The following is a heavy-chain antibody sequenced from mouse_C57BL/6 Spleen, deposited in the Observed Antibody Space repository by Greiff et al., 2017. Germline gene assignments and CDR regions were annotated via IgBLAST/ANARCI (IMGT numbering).Heavy chain of an antibody. D-gene: IGHD1-1*01. CDR3: ARENGSSPKYFDY. CDR2: IHPNSGST. Sequence: QVQLQQPGAELVKPGASVKLSCKASGYTFTSYWMHWVKQRPGQGLEWIGMIHPNSGSTNYNEKFKSKATLTVDKSSSPAYMQLSSLTSEDSAVYYCARENGSSPKYFDYWGQGTTLTVSS. V-gene: IGHV1-64*01. J-gene: IGHJ2*01. CDR1: GYTFTSYW.